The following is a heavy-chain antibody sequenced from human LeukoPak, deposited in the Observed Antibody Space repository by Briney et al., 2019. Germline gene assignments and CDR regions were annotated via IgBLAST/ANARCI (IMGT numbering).Heavy chain of an antibody. CDR3: ARDHNYAFDN. D-gene: IGHD1-1*01. CDR2: IGIDSGNT. J-gene: IGHJ4*02. CDR1: GLPFIEYS. Sequence: GGSLRLSCTASGLPFIEYSMNWVRQAPGKGLEWISYIGIDSGNTKYADSVRGRFTISTDKAKNSLYLQMNSLRVEDTAVYYCARDHNYAFDNWGQGTLVSVAS. V-gene: IGHV3-48*01.